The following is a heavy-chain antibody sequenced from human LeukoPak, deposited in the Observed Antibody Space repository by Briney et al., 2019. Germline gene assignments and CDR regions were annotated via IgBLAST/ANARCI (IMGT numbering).Heavy chain of an antibody. CDR2: ISGSGGST. V-gene: IGHV3-23*01. J-gene: IGHJ5*02. D-gene: IGHD2-15*01. Sequence: GGSLRLSCAASGFTFSSYAMSWVRQAPGKGLEWVSAISGSGGSTYYADSVKGRFTISRDNSKNTLYLQMNSLRAEDTAVYYCARGSGYCSGGSCYSGANWFDPWGQGTLVTVSS. CDR3: ARGSGYCSGGSCYSGANWFDP. CDR1: GFTFSSYA.